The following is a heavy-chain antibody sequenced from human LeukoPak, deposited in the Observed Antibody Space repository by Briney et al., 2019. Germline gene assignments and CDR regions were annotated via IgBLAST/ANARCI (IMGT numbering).Heavy chain of an antibody. Sequence: PSETLSLTCAVYGGSFSGYYWSWIRQPPGKGLEWIGEINHSGSTNYNPSLKSRVTISVDTSKNQFSLKLSSVTAADTAVYYCARSSRAFDIWGQGTMVTVSS. D-gene: IGHD6-6*01. V-gene: IGHV4-34*01. CDR3: ARSSRAFDI. CDR2: INHSGST. CDR1: GGSFSGYY. J-gene: IGHJ3*02.